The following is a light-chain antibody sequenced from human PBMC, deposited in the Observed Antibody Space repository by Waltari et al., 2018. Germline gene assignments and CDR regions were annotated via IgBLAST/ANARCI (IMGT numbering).Light chain of an antibody. V-gene: IGLV2-23*02. CDR2: EVT. J-gene: IGLJ1*01. CDR1: CRDVGNYNL. Sequence: QSGLTQPASLSGSPGQSIPISCTGNCRDVGNYNLFSWYQHSPGKAPKLMVYEVTNRTSGVSDRFSGSKSGNTASLTIYGLQSEDEADYYCCSYAGLGIYVFGTGTKVTVL. CDR3: CSYAGLGIYV.